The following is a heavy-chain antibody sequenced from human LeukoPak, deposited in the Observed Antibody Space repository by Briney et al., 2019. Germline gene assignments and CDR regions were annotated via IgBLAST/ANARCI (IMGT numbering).Heavy chain of an antibody. V-gene: IGHV1-8*02. Sequence: GASVKVSCKASGYIFTSYDINWVRQAPGQGLEWMGWMNPNSGNTGYAQKFQGRVTMTRNTSISTAYMELSSLRSEDTAVYYCARGLYDILTGYYPFGYWGQGTLVTVSS. CDR3: ARGLYDILTGYYPFGY. CDR1: GYIFTSYD. J-gene: IGHJ4*02. D-gene: IGHD3-9*01. CDR2: MNPNSGNT.